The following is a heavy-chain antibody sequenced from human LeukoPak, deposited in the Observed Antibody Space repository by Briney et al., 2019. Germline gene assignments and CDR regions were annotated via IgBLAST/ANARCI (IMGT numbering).Heavy chain of an antibody. V-gene: IGHV4-61*02. Sequence: PSQTLSLTCTVSGGSVSRGYYYWSWIRQPAGERLEWIGRIYTDGSTYYNPSLKSRVTISLDTSKNHFSLKLTSVTAADTALYYCAREAVSGPLHYWGQGTLVTVSS. CDR3: AREAVSGPLHY. CDR1: GGSVSRGYYY. CDR2: IYTDGST. D-gene: IGHD6-19*01. J-gene: IGHJ4*02.